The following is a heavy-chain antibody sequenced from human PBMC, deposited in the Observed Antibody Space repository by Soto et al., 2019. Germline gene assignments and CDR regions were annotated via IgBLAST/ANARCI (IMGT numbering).Heavy chain of an antibody. CDR1: GFTFSSYA. Sequence: PXGSLRLSCAASGFTFSSYAMHGVRQAAGKGLEWVAVISYDGSNKYYADSVKGRFTISRDNSKNTLYLQMNSLRAEDTAVYYCARDVLGATKGYFDYWGQGTLVTVSS. V-gene: IGHV3-30-3*01. CDR2: ISYDGSNK. J-gene: IGHJ4*02. CDR3: ARDVLGATKGYFDY. D-gene: IGHD1-26*01.